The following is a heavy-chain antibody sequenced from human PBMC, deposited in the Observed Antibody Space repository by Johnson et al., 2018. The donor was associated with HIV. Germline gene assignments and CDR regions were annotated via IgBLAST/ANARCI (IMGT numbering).Heavy chain of an antibody. CDR1: GFTFSNAW. J-gene: IGHJ3*02. Sequence: VQLVESGGGLVKPGGSLRLSCAASGFTFSNAWMSWVRQAPGKGLEWVGRIKSKTDGGTTDYAAPVKGRFTISRDDSKNTLYLQMNSLKTEGTAVYYCTTERGDPLIGADAFDIWGQGTMVTVAS. CDR3: TTERGDPLIGADAFDI. CDR2: IKSKTDGGTT. V-gene: IGHV3-15*01. D-gene: IGHD3-16*01.